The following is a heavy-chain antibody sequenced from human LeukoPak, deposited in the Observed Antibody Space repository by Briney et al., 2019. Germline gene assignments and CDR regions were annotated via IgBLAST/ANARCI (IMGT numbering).Heavy chain of an antibody. CDR1: GYTFTSYG. D-gene: IGHD6-13*01. Sequence: ASVKVSCKASGYTFTSYGISWVRQAPGQGLEWMGWISAYNGNTNCAQKLQGRVTMTTDTSTSTAYMELRSLRSDDTAVYYCARGRGGIAAAGTVSRFDPWGQGTLVTVSS. J-gene: IGHJ5*02. V-gene: IGHV1-18*01. CDR2: ISAYNGNT. CDR3: ARGRGGIAAAGTVSRFDP.